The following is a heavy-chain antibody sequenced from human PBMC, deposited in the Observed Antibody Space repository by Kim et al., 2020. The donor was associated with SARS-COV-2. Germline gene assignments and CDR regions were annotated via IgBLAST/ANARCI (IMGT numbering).Heavy chain of an antibody. J-gene: IGHJ4*02. CDR2: DDDK. Sequence: DDDKRYSPSLKNRFTITKDTSKNQVVLTMTNMDPVDTATYYCAHRPPTGDLDYWGQGTLVTVSS. D-gene: IGHD7-27*01. V-gene: IGHV2-5*02. CDR3: AHRPPTGDLDY.